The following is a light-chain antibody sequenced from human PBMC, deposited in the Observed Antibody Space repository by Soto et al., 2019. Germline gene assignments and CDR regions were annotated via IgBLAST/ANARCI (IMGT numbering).Light chain of an antibody. J-gene: IGKJ1*01. CDR1: RSLLHRNGKPY. V-gene: IGKV2D-29*02. Sequence: DIVMTQTPLSLSVTPGQPASISCKSSRSLLHRNGKPYLYWYLQKPARSQQLPIYEASNRFSGVPDRISGSGSGTDFTLRISRVEAEDVGVYYCMQSIQLPWTFGQGTKVEIK. CDR3: MQSIQLPWT. CDR2: EAS.